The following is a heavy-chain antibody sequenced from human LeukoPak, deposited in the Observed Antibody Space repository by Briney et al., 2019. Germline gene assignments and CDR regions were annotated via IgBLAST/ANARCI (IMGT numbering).Heavy chain of an antibody. D-gene: IGHD3-10*01. CDR1: GGSISSYY. J-gene: IGHJ4*02. CDR2: IYNSGST. CDR3: ATSREDGRGSFGLFG. Sequence: PSETLSLTCTVSGGSISSYYWSWIRHPPGKGMELMGYIYNSGSTNYYPSLKSRSSISVDTSKNQFSLTLSSVTATDTAVYYCATSREDGRGSFGLFGWGQGTLVTVSS. V-gene: IGHV4-59*08.